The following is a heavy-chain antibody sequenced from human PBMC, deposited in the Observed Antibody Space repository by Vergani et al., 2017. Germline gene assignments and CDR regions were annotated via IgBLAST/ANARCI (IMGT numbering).Heavy chain of an antibody. V-gene: IGHV3-11*05. CDR3: ARVARGTGLGNWFDP. D-gene: IGHD6-19*01. CDR1: GGREREKE. CDR2: ISSSSSYT. J-gene: IGHJ5*02. Sequence: QVQLVESGGGLAKPGGGGRVEGEGGGGREREKERRGIRQAAGKGMVWFSYISSSSSYTNYANSVKGRFTIPRDNAKNSLYLQMNSLRAEDTAVYYCARVARGTGLGNWFDPWGQGTLVTVSS.